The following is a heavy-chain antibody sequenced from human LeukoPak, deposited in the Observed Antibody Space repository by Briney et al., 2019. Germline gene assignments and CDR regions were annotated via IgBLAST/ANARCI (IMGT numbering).Heavy chain of an antibody. CDR3: ARDSVVITSCDY. CDR1: GFTFSSYA. D-gene: IGHD3-22*01. CDR2: ISYDGSNK. Sequence: GGSLRLSCAASGFTFSSYAMHWVRQAPGKGLEWVAVISYDGSNKYYADSVKGRFTISRDNSMNTLYLQMNSLRAEDTAVYYCARDSVVITSCDYWAREPWSPSP. V-gene: IGHV3-30-3*01. J-gene: IGHJ4*02.